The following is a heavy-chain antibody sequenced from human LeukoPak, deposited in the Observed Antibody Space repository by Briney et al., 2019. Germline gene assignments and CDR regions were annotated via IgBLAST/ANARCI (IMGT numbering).Heavy chain of an antibody. J-gene: IGHJ5*02. D-gene: IGHD2-15*01. CDR3: ARSEDYCSGGSCYAP. Sequence: GGSLRLSCAASGFTFSNAYMNWVRQAPGKGLEWVSSITGSSNFIYYADSVKGRFTISRDNAKNSLFLQMNSLRAEDTAMYYCARSEDYCSGGSCYAPWGQGILVTVSS. CDR1: GFTFSNAY. V-gene: IGHV3-21*06. CDR2: ITGSSNFI.